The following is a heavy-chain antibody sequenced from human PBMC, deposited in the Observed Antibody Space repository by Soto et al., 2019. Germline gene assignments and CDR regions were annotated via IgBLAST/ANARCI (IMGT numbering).Heavy chain of an antibody. Sequence: SETLSLTCAVYGGSFRGYYWSWIRQPPGKGLEWIGEINHSGSTNYNPSLKSRVTISVDTSKNQFSLKLSSVTAADTAVYYCGRCPRRNSSGYQVRAFDIWGQGTMVTVS. CDR3: GRCPRRNSSGYQVRAFDI. D-gene: IGHD3-22*01. CDR2: INHSGST. V-gene: IGHV4-34*01. CDR1: GGSFRGYY. J-gene: IGHJ3*02.